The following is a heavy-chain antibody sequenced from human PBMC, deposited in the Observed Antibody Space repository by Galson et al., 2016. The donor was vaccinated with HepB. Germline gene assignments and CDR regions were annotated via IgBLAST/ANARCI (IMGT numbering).Heavy chain of an antibody. CDR2: VFHSGIT. V-gene: IGHV4-4*02. J-gene: IGHJ6*02. CDR3: ARDEYSAWLRGMEV. CDR1: GASISSANW. D-gene: IGHD3-22*01. Sequence: SETLSLTCDVSGASISSANWWSWVRQPPGKGLEWIGEVFHSGITNYSPSLKNRVTISVDKSKNQFSLQLSSVTAADTAMYYCARDEYSAWLRGMEVWGQGTTVTVSS.